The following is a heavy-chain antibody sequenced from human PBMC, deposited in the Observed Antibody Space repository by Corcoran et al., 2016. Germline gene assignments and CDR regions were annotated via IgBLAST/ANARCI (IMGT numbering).Heavy chain of an antibody. CDR3: AGASYGSYYYYYGMDV. Sequence: QVQLVQSGAEVKKPGASVKVSCKASGYTFTSYAMHWVRQAPGQRLEWMGWINAGNGNTKYSQKFQGRVTITRDTSASTAYMELSSLRSEDTAVYYCAGASYGSYYYYYGMDVWGQGTTVTVSS. J-gene: IGHJ6*02. D-gene: IGHD5-18*01. V-gene: IGHV1-3*01. CDR1: GYTFTSYA. CDR2: INAGNGNT.